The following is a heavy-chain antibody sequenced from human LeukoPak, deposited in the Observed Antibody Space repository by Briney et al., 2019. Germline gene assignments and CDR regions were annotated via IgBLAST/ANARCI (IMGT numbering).Heavy chain of an antibody. CDR1: GFTFDDYA. Sequence: GGSLRLSCAASGFTFDDYAMHWVRQAPGKGLEWVSGISWNSGSINYADSVKGRFTISGDNAKNSLYLQMNSLRPEDTALYYCAKDISVAAAEGGDFDYLGQGTLVIVSS. CDR3: AKDISVAAAEGGDFDY. CDR2: ISWNSGSI. J-gene: IGHJ4*02. D-gene: IGHD6-13*01. V-gene: IGHV3-9*01.